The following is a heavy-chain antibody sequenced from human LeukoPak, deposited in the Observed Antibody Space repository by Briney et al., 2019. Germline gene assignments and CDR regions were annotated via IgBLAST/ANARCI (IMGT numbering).Heavy chain of an antibody. Sequence: PGGSLRLSCAASGFTFSSYAMHWVRQAPGKGLERVAVISYDGSNKYYADSVKGRFTISRDNSKNTLYLQMNSLRAEDTAVYYCARSETAYYYDSSGYWGQGTLVTVSS. CDR1: GFTFSSYA. CDR3: ARSETAYYYDSSGY. J-gene: IGHJ4*02. D-gene: IGHD3-22*01. V-gene: IGHV3-30-3*01. CDR2: ISYDGSNK.